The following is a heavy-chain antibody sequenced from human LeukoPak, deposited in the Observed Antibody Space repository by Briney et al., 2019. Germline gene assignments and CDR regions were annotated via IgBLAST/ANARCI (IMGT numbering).Heavy chain of an antibody. CDR1: GFTFSSYD. Sequence: GGSLRLSCAASGFTFSSYDMYWVRQATGKGLEWVSAIGTAGDTYYPGSVKGRFTISRDNAKNSLYLQMNSLRAEDTALYYCAKDILQGGYYYDSSLLPWGQGTLVTVSS. V-gene: IGHV3-13*01. D-gene: IGHD3-22*01. CDR2: IGTAGDT. CDR3: AKDILQGGYYYDSSLLP. J-gene: IGHJ5*02.